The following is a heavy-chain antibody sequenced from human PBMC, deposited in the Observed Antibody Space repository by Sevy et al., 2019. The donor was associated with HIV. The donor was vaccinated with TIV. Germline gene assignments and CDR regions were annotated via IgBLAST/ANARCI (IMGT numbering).Heavy chain of an antibody. J-gene: IGHJ6*02. V-gene: IGHV3-11*04. CDR1: GFTFSDYY. D-gene: IGHD3-22*01. Sequence: GGSLRLSCAASGFTFSDYYMSWIRQAPGKGLEWVSYISSSGSTIYYADSVKGRFTISRDNAKNSLYLQMNSLRAEDTAVYYCAAWDSSGYYGYYYGMDVWGQGTTVTVSS. CDR3: AAWDSSGYYGYYYGMDV. CDR2: ISSSGSTI.